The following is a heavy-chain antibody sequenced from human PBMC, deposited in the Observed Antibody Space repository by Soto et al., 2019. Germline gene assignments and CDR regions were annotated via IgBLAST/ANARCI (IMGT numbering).Heavy chain of an antibody. Sequence: TLSLTCTVSGGSISSYYWSWIRQPPGKGLEWIGYIHYSGSTKYNPSLKSRVTISVDTSKNQFSLKLSSVTAADTAVYYCARDRGGVASNWFDPWGQGTLVTVSS. J-gene: IGHJ5*02. CDR3: ARDRGGVASNWFDP. D-gene: IGHD3-10*01. CDR2: IHYSGST. V-gene: IGHV4-59*01. CDR1: GGSISSYY.